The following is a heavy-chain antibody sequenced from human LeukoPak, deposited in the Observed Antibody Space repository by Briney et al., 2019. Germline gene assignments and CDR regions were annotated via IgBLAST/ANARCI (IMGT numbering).Heavy chain of an antibody. V-gene: IGHV4-59*08. Sequence: PSETLSLTCTVSGGSISSYYWSWIRQPPGKGLEWIGYIYCSGSTNYNPSLKSRVTISVDTSKNQFSLKLSSVTAADTAVYYCARFGGQSASDWGQGTLVTVSS. J-gene: IGHJ4*02. CDR2: IYCSGST. CDR1: GGSISSYY. CDR3: ARFGGQSASD. D-gene: IGHD3-16*01.